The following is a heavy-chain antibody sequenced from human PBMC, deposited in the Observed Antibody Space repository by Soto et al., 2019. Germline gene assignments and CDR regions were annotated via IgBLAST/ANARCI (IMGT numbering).Heavy chain of an antibody. CDR1: GGSINSGDSY. Sequence: QVQLQESGQGLVRPSQTLSLICTVSGGSINSGDSYWNWIRQHPEKGLEWIGYINYRGSTFYNPSLKSRIIISVDTSKNQFTLKLSSVTAADTAVYYCARDAPGVAPYWGQGTLVTVSS. CDR3: ARDAPGVAPY. D-gene: IGHD2-15*01. J-gene: IGHJ4*02. V-gene: IGHV4-31*03. CDR2: INYRGST.